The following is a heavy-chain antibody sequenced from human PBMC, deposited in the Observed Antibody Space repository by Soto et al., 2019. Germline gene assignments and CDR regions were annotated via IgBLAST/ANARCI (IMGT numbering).Heavy chain of an antibody. J-gene: IGHJ6*03. CDR2: IYYSGST. CDR1: GGSISSYY. Sequence: SETLSLTCTVSGGSISSYYWSWIRQPPGKGLEWIGYIYYSGSTNYNPSLKSRVTISVDTSKNQFSLKLSSVTAADTAVYYCASLRRDFWSGYSQASYMDVWGKGTTVTVSS. V-gene: IGHV4-59*08. CDR3: ASLRRDFWSGYSQASYMDV. D-gene: IGHD3-3*01.